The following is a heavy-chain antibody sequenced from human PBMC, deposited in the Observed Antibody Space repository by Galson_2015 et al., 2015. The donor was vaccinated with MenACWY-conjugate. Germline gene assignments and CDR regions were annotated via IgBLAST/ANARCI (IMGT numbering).Heavy chain of an antibody. D-gene: IGHD3-10*01. CDR3: ARGHVRLWFGELLYR. Sequence: SLRLSCAASGFTFSDYYMSWIRQAPGKGLEWVSYISSSSSYTNYADSVKGRFTISRDNAKNSLYLQMNSLRAEDTAVYYCARGHVRLWFGELLYRWGQGTLVTVSS. J-gene: IGHJ5*02. CDR2: ISSSSSYT. V-gene: IGHV3-11*06. CDR1: GFTFSDYY.